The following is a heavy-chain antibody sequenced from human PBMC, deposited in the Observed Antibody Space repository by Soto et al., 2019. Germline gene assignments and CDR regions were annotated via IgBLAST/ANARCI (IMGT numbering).Heavy chain of an antibody. CDR1: GGSLSNYH. V-gene: IGHV4-59*08. CDR3: APYRGGGGGRGY. CDR2: INYDGTT. J-gene: IGHJ4*02. D-gene: IGHD3-16*01. Sequence: QVQLQESGPGLVKPSETLSLTCTVSGGSLSNYHCSWIRQPPGKGLEWIGYINYDGTTNYNPSVQSRVTIPIDTSKNHSSLKLSSVTAAATPVYYCAPYRGGGGGRGYWGQGALVTVSS.